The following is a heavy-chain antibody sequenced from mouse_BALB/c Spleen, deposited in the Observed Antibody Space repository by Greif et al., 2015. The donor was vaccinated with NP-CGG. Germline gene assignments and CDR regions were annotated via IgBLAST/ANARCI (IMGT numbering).Heavy chain of an antibody. D-gene: IGHD2-4*01. CDR1: GFNIKDTY. CDR3: ARGTMITTIYAMDY. V-gene: IGHV14-3*02. CDR2: IDPANGNT. J-gene: IGHJ4*01. Sequence: VQLQQSGAELVKPGASVKLSCTASGFNIKDTYMHWVKQRPEQGLEWIGRIDPANGNTKYDPKFQGKATITADTSSNTAYLQLSSLTSEDTAVYYCARGTMITTIYAMDYWGQGTSVTVSS.